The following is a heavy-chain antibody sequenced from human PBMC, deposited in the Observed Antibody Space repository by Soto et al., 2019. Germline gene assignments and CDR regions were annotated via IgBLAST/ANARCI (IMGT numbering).Heavy chain of an antibody. Sequence: ASVKVSCKASGYTFTGYGMHWVRQAPGQGLEWMGWINPNSGGTNYAQKVQGWVTMTRDTSISTAYMKLSRLRSDDTAVYYCARDPAYIAARMFGWFDPWGQGTLVTVSS. J-gene: IGHJ5*02. CDR2: INPNSGGT. CDR1: GYTFTGYG. CDR3: ARDPAYIAARMFGWFDP. D-gene: IGHD6-6*01. V-gene: IGHV1-2*04.